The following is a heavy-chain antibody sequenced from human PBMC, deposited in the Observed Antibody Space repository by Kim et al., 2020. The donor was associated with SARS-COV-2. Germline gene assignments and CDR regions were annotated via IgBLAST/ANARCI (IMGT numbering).Heavy chain of an antibody. CDR2: A. CDR3: ARGDYGGNSMA. Sequence: ANYAPKLQGRVTITADESTSTAYMELSSMRSEDTAVYYCARGDYGGNSMAWGQGTLVTVSS. D-gene: IGHD4-17*01. J-gene: IGHJ4*02. V-gene: IGHV1-69*01.